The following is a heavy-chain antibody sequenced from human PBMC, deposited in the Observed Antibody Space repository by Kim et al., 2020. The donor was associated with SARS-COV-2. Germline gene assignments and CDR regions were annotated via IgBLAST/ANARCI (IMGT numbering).Heavy chain of an antibody. Sequence: SVKVSCKASGGTFSSYAISWVRQAPGQGLEWMGGIIPIFGTANYAQKFQGRVTITADESTSTAYMELSSLRSEDTAVYYCARESSYDILTGYYTGYYFDYWGQGTLVTVSS. V-gene: IGHV1-69*13. CDR3: ARESSYDILTGYYTGYYFDY. CDR2: IIPIFGTA. CDR1: GGTFSSYA. D-gene: IGHD3-9*01. J-gene: IGHJ4*02.